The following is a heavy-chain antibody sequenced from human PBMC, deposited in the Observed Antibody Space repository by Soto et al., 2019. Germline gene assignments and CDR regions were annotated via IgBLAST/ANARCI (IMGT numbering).Heavy chain of an antibody. J-gene: IGHJ3*02. Sequence: GGSLRLSCAASGFTVSSNYMSWVRQAPGKGLEWVSIIYSGGTTYYADSVKDRFTISRDISKNTLFLQINSLRAEDTAVYYCARTMVATTTDAFDIWGQGTVVTVSS. D-gene: IGHD5-12*01. CDR3: ARTMVATTTDAFDI. CDR2: IYSGGTT. CDR1: GFTVSSNY. V-gene: IGHV3-66*01.